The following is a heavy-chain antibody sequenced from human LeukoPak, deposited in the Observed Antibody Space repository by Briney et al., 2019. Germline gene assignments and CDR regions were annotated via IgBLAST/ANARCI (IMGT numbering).Heavy chain of an antibody. Sequence: WVAILSYDGGKKDYVDSVKGRFTISRDNSKNTLYLQMNNLRAEDTAVSYGANPGVEQNPDYFGDWGQGTLVTVSS. V-gene: IGHV3-33*05. J-gene: IGHJ4*02. D-gene: IGHD1-14*01. CDR2: LSYDGGKK. CDR3: ANPGVEQNPDYFGD.